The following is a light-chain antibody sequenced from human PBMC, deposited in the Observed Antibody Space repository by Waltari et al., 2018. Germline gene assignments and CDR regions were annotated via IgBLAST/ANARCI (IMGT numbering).Light chain of an antibody. CDR1: QSLLYSSNNKYY. J-gene: IGKJ2*01. V-gene: IGKV4-1*01. CDR3: QQYYNIPYT. Sequence: DLVMTQSPDSLAVSLGERATINCKSSQSLLYSSNNKYYLAWYRQKPGQPPKLLIYLASTRESGVPDRFSGSGSGTDFTLTISSLQAEDVAVYYCQQYYNIPYTFGQGTKLEIK. CDR2: LAS.